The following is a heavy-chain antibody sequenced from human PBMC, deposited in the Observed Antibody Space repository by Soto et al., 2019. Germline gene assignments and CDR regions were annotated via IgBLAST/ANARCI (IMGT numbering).Heavy chain of an antibody. Sequence: SETLSLTCTVSGGSISNYYWSWIRQPPGTGLEWIGYIYYSGTTNYNPSLKSRVTISVDTSKNQFSLKLRSVTAADTAVYYCADPRTTETEFHSWGQGPLVTSPQ. V-gene: IGHV4-59*08. CDR1: GGSISNYY. CDR3: ADPRTTETEFHS. J-gene: IGHJ5*02. CDR2: IYYSGTT. D-gene: IGHD1-1*01.